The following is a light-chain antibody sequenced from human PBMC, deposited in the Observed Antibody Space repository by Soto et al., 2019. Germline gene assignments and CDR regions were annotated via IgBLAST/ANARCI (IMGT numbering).Light chain of an antibody. CDR2: DAS. J-gene: IGKJ1*01. CDR3: QQFYNYPRT. Sequence: AIRMTPSPSSFSASTVDRVSITCRATQDIGTYLAWYQQIPGKAPKLLIYDASTLQTGVPSRFSGSGSGTDFTLTISYLQSEDFGTYYCQQFYNYPRTFGQGTTVDIK. CDR1: QDIGTY. V-gene: IGKV1-8*01.